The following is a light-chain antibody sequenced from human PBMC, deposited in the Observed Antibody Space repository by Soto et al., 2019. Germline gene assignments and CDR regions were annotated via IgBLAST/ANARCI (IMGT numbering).Light chain of an antibody. CDR3: QQSYSTQLT. V-gene: IGKV1-39*01. CDR1: QSISSY. Sequence: DIQMTQSPSSLSASVGDRVTITCRASQSISSYLNWYQQKPGKAPKLLIYAASSLQSGVPSRFSGSGSGTDFTLTISSLQPEDFATYYCQQSYSTQLTLGGGTKVEI. CDR2: AAS. J-gene: IGKJ4*01.